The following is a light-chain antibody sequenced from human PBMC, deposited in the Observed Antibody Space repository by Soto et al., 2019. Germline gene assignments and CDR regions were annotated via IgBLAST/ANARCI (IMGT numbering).Light chain of an antibody. Sequence: QSALTQPPSVSGSPGQSVTISCTGTSSYVGNYNRVSWYQQPPGTAPKLIIYEVNNRPSGVPDRFSGSKSGNTASLTISGLQAEDEANYFCSLYTTSSTRVVFGGGTKLTVL. J-gene: IGLJ2*01. CDR1: SSYVGNYNR. CDR3: SLYTTSSTRVV. CDR2: EVN. V-gene: IGLV2-18*01.